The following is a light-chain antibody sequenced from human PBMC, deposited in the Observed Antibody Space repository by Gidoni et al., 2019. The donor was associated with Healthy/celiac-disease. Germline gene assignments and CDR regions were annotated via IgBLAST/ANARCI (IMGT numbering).Light chain of an antibody. CDR1: QSVSSSY. V-gene: IGKV3-20*01. J-gene: IGKJ2*01. Sequence: EIVLTQSPGPLSLSPGEGATLSCRASQSVSSSYLAWYQQKPGQAPRLLIYGASSRATGIPDRFSGSGSGTDFTLTISRLEPEDFAVYYCQQYGSSPSMYTFGQGTKLEIK. CDR3: QQYGSSPSMYT. CDR2: GAS.